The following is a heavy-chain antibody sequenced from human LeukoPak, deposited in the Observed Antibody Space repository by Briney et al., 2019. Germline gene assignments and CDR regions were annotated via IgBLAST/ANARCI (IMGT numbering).Heavy chain of an antibody. J-gene: IGHJ6*03. CDR3: ARDYYYYYMDV. CDR2: IWYDGSNK. Sequence: PGGSLRLSCAASGFTFSSYGMHWVRQAPGKGLEWVAVIWYDGSNKYYADSVKGRFTISRDNSENTLYLQMNSLRAEDTAVYYCARDYYYYYMDVWGKGTTVTVSS. CDR1: GFTFSSYG. V-gene: IGHV3-33*01.